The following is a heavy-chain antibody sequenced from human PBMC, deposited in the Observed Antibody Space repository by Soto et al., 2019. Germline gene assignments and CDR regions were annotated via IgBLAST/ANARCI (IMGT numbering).Heavy chain of an antibody. Sequence: PGESLKISCKGSGYSFTSYWIGWVRQMPGKGLEWMGIIYPGDSDTRYSPSFQGQVTISADKSISTAYLQWSSLRASDTAIYYCARLGGYCSSTSCYYVEMRGPRDYYYYYMDVWGKGTTVTVSS. CDR1: GYSFTSYW. CDR3: ARLGGYCSSTSCYYVEMRGPRDYYYYYMDV. CDR2: IYPGDSDT. D-gene: IGHD2-2*01. J-gene: IGHJ6*03. V-gene: IGHV5-51*01.